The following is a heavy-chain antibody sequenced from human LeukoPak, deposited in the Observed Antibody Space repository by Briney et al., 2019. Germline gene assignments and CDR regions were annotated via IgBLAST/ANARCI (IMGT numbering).Heavy chain of an antibody. CDR1: GGSFSADY. J-gene: IGHJ4*02. V-gene: IGHV4-34*01. CDR3: ARESGSYYGSGSYYIDY. CDR2: IDHGGST. Sequence: PSETLSLTCGVSGGSFSADYWSWIRQPPGKGLEWIGEIDHGGSTNYNPSLKSRVNISQDTSKNQFSLHLRSVTAADTAVYYCARESGSYYGSGSYYIDYWGQGTLVTVSS. D-gene: IGHD3-10*01.